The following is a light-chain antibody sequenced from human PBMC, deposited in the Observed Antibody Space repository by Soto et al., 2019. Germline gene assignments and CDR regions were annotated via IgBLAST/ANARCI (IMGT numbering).Light chain of an antibody. CDR2: WAS. CDR1: QSVFYTSNNKNY. J-gene: IGKJ4*01. Sequence: DIVMTQSPDSLAVSLGERATINCKSSQSVFYTSNNKNYLAWYQQKPGQPPKLLTYWASIRESGVPDRFSGSGSVTDFTLTISSLQAEDVAVYYCQQYYDTPLTFGGGTKVEI. V-gene: IGKV4-1*01. CDR3: QQYYDTPLT.